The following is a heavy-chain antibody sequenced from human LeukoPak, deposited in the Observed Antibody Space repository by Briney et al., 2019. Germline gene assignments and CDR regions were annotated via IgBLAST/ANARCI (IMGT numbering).Heavy chain of an antibody. CDR2: IYYSGST. CDR1: GGSISSYY. D-gene: IGHD4-17*01. CDR3: ARDLMTHDDYGDYTSFNWFDP. Sequence: SETLSLTCTVSGGSISSYYWSWIRQPPGKGLEWIGYIYYSGSTNYNPSLKSRVTISVDTSKNQFSLKPSSVTAADTAVYYCARDLMTHDDYGDYTSFNWFDPWGQGTLVTVSS. V-gene: IGHV4-59*01. J-gene: IGHJ5*02.